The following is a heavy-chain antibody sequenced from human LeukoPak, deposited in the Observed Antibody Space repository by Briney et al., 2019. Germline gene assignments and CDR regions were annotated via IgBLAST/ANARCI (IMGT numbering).Heavy chain of an antibody. CDR3: ARIGWQWPTFGMDV. CDR2: ISSSGSAI. J-gene: IGHJ6*02. V-gene: IGHV3-48*03. Sequence: HSGASLRLSCAASGFTFSSYGMNWVRQAPGKSLEWVAYISSSGSAIYYADSVKGRFSISRDNPKTSLYLQMNSLRAEDTAVYYCARIGWQWPTFGMDVWGQGTTVTV. D-gene: IGHD6-19*01. CDR1: GFTFSSYG.